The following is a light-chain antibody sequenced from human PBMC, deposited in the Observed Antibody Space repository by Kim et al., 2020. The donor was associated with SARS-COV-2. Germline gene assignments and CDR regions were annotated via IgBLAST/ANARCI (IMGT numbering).Light chain of an antibody. CDR3: LQEYNYPLT. CDR1: RDISTE. V-gene: IGKV1-6*01. J-gene: IGKJ5*01. CDR2: GAS. Sequence: AIHLTQSPSSLSASVGDRVSITCRASRDISTEWGWYLQKPGKAPELLISGASTVRSGVPSRFSGSGFGTDFTLSISSLQPEDFATYYCLQEYNYPLTFGQGTRLGI.